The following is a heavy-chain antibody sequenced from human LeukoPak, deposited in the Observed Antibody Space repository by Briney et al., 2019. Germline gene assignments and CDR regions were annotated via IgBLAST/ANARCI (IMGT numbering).Heavy chain of an antibody. CDR2: INPSGGST. Sequence: ASVKVSCKASGYTFTSYYMHWVRQAPGLGLEWMGIINPSGGSTSYAQKFQGRVTMTRDTSTSTVYMELSSLRSEDTAMYYCAREKSLDCSGGSCETALFVYWGQGTLVTVSS. CDR3: AREKSLDCSGGSCETALFVY. D-gene: IGHD2-15*01. CDR1: GYTFTSYY. V-gene: IGHV1-46*01. J-gene: IGHJ4*02.